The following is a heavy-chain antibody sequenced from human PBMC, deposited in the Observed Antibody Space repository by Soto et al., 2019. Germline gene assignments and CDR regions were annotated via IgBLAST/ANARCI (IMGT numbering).Heavy chain of an antibody. CDR3: ARETDSSSSPAWFDP. D-gene: IGHD6-6*01. CDR1: GDTFSSYA. CDR2: IIPLYGTA. V-gene: IGHV1-69*01. Sequence: QVQLVQSGAEVKKPGSSVKVSCKASGDTFSSYAISWVRQAPGHGLEWMGGIIPLYGTANYAQKFQDRVTITADESTSTAYMELSSLTSDDTAVYYCARETDSSSSPAWFDPWGQGTLVTVSS. J-gene: IGHJ5*02.